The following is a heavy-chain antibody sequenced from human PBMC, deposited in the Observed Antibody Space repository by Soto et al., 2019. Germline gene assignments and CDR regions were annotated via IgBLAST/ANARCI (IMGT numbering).Heavy chain of an antibody. Sequence: GGSLRLSCAASGFTFDDYAMHWVRQAPGRGLEWVSGLSWNSGSIGCADSVKGRFTISRDNAKNSLYLQMNSLRAEDTAFYYCAKGRDSSSSSWFDPWGQGTLVTVSS. V-gene: IGHV3-9*01. CDR1: GFTFDDYA. J-gene: IGHJ5*02. CDR2: LSWNSGSI. CDR3: AKGRDSSSSSWFDP. D-gene: IGHD6-6*01.